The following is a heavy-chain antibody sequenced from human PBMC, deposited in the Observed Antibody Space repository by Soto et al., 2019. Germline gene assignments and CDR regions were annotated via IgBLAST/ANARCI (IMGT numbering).Heavy chain of an antibody. CDR1: GFTFSSYG. J-gene: IGHJ6*01. CDR3: ARPLEQHQLGFGMDV. Sequence: QVQLVQSGGGVVQPGGSLRLCCAASGFTFSSYGMHWVRQAPGKGLEWVAVIWYDGSKIYYAESVKGRFTISRDNSKSTLYLQMNSVRAEDTAVYYCARPLEQHQLGFGMDVWGQGSPVTVSS. CDR2: IWYDGSKI. V-gene: IGHV3-33*01. D-gene: IGHD6-13*01.